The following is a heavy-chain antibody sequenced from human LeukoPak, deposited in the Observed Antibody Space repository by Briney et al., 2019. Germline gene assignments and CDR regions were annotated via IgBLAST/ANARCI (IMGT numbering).Heavy chain of an antibody. CDR2: INHSGST. CDR3: ARGFVVVPAATRDYYYYMDV. V-gene: IGHV4-34*01. CDR1: GGSFSGYY. J-gene: IGHJ6*03. Sequence: PSETLSLTCAVYGGSFSGYYWSWIRQPPGKGLEWIGEINHSGSTNYNPSLKSRATLSVDTSKNQFSLKLSSVTAADTAVYYCARGFVVVPAATRDYYYYMDVWGKGTTVTVSS. D-gene: IGHD2-2*01.